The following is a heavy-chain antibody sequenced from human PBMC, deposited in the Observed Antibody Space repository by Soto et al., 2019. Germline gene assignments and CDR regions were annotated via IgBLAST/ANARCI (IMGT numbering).Heavy chain of an antibody. D-gene: IGHD2-15*01. Sequence: EASVKVSCKASGYTFTSYDINWVRQATGQGLEWMGWMNPNSGNTGYAQKFQGRVTMTRNTSISTAYMELSSLRSEDTAVYYCARDRGQGSYYYGMGVWGQGTTVTVSS. J-gene: IGHJ6*02. CDR1: GYTFTSYD. CDR3: ARDRGQGSYYYGMGV. V-gene: IGHV1-8*01. CDR2: MNPNSGNT.